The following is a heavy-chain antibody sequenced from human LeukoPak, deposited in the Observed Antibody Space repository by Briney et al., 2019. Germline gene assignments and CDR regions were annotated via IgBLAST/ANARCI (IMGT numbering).Heavy chain of an antibody. CDR1: GGSISSYY. J-gene: IGHJ4*02. Sequence: PSETLSLTCTVSGGSISSYYWSWIRQPPGKGLEWIGYIYYSGSTNYNPSLKSRVTISVDTSKNQFSLKLSSVTAADTAVYYCARGGDSSGYCYPVFDYWGQGTLVTVSS. V-gene: IGHV4-59*01. D-gene: IGHD3-22*01. CDR2: IYYSGST. CDR3: ARGGDSSGYCYPVFDY.